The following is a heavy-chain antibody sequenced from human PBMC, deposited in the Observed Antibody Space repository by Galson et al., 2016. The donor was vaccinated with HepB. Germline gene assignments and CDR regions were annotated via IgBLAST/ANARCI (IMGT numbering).Heavy chain of an antibody. J-gene: IGHJ4*02. D-gene: IGHD2-15*01. Sequence: SLRLSCAASGFTFSSHAVSWVRQTPGKRLEWVSAITGSGGSTYYADSVKGRFTISKDNSKNTLYLQMNSLRAEDTAVYYCAKDKFCSSGSCSEDNRNYFIRLDYWGQGTLVTVSS. CDR1: GFTFSSHA. V-gene: IGHV3-23*01. CDR2: ITGSGGST. CDR3: AKDKFCSSGSCSEDNRNYFIRLDY.